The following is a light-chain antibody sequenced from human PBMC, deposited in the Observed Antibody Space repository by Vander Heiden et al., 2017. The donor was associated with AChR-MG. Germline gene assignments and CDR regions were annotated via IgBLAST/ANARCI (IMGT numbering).Light chain of an antibody. V-gene: IGKV1-27*01. J-gene: IGKJ1*01. CDR2: AAS. CDR1: QGISNY. Sequence: DIQMTQSPSSLSASVGDRVTITCRASQGISNYLAWYQQKPGKGPKLLIYAASTLQSGVPSRFSGSGYGTDFTLTISSRQPEDVASYYCQKNNSSPPWTFGQGTKVEIK. CDR3: QKNNSSPPWT.